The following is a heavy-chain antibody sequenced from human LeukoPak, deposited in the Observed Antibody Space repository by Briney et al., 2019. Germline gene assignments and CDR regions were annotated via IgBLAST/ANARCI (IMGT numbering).Heavy chain of an antibody. Sequence: ASVKVSCKASGYTFTSYGISWVRQAPGQGLEWMGWISAYNGNTNYAQKFQGRVTITADKSTSTAYMELSSLRSEDTAVYYCARGKAAVAGFDPWGQGTLVTVSS. J-gene: IGHJ5*02. CDR3: ARGKAAVAGFDP. D-gene: IGHD6-19*01. CDR1: GYTFTSYG. V-gene: IGHV1-18*01. CDR2: ISAYNGNT.